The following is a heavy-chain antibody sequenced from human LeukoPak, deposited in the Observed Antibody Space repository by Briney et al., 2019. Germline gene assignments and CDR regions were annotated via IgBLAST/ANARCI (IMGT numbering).Heavy chain of an antibody. CDR3: ATEVSDDFWSGYYFRHFDY. D-gene: IGHD3-3*01. J-gene: IGHJ4*02. V-gene: IGHV4-30-4*08. CDR1: GGSISSGDYY. Sequence: SETLSLTCTVSGGSISSGDYYWSWIRQPPGKGLEWIGYIYYSGSTYYNPSLKSRVTISVDTSKNQFSLKLSSMTAADTAVYYCATEVSDDFWSGYYFRHFDYWGQGTLVTVSS. CDR2: IYYSGST.